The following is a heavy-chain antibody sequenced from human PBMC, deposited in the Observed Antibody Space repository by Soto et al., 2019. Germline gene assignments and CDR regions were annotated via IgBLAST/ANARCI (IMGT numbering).Heavy chain of an antibody. CDR1: GGSISSGDYY. V-gene: IGHV4-30-4*01. Sequence: SETLSLTCTVSGGSISSGDYYWSWIRQPPGKGLEWIGYIYYSGSTYYNPSLKSRVTISVDTSKNQFSLKLSSVTAADTAVYYCARGQDSYGPYYFDYWGQGTLVTVSS. J-gene: IGHJ4*02. CDR3: ARGQDSYGPYYFDY. D-gene: IGHD5-18*01. CDR2: IYYSGST.